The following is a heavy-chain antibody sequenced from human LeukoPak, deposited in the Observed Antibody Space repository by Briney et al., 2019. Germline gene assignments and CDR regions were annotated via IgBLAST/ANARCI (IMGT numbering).Heavy chain of an antibody. CDR1: GYTFTCYY. CDR2: INPNSGGT. D-gene: IGHD3-10*01. J-gene: IGHJ4*02. V-gene: IGHV1-2*02. CDR3: ARVGVRGVIYLDY. Sequence: ASVKVSCKASGYTFTCYYMHWVRQAPGQGLEWMGWINPNSGGTNYAQKFQGRGTMTRDTSISTAYMELSRLRSDDTAVYYCARVGVRGVIYLDYWGQGTLVTVSS.